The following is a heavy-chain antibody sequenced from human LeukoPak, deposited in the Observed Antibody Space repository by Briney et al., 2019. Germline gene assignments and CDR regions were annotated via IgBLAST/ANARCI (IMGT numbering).Heavy chain of an antibody. CDR2: IIPISGTA. Sequence: SVKVSCKASGDTFSSYGISWVRQAPGQGLEWMGGIIPISGTAEYAQKFQGRVTITTDESTSTAYMELSSLTSEDTAVYYCARETGTVPFYNVLTGRQDFYYYYMDVWGKGTTVTVSS. J-gene: IGHJ6*03. D-gene: IGHD3-9*01. CDR3: ARETGTVPFYNVLTGRQDFYYYYMDV. V-gene: IGHV1-69*05. CDR1: GDTFSSYG.